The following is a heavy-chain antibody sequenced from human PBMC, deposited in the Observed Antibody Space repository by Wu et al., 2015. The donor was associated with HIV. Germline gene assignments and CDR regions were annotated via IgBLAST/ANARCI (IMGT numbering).Heavy chain of an antibody. J-gene: IGHJ4*02. CDR2: IIPLFGTG. V-gene: IGHV1-69*05. Sequence: QVHLVQSGAEVKKPGSSVKISCKASGNTFNAINWVRQAPGQGLEWMGGIIPLFGTGEYAQIFQGRVTITPDESTSTAYMRLSSLRSEDTAVYFCASPRSPGFSSAWPTYFDYWGQGTLVTVSS. CDR3: ASPRSPGFSSAWPTYFDY. D-gene: IGHD6-25*01. CDR1: GNTFNA.